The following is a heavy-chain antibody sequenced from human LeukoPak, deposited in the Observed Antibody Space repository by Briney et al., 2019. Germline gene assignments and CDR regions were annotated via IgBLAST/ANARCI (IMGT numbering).Heavy chain of an antibody. CDR3: AREDGSSYYFDY. CDR1: GFTFSTYG. Sequence: PGGSLRLSCEASGFTFSTYGMHWVRQAPGKGLEWVAVVWYDGTNKNYADSVKGRFTISRDNSKNTLYLQMNSLRAEDTAMYYCAREDGSSYYFDYWGQGTLVTVSS. CDR2: VWYDGTNK. V-gene: IGHV3-33*01. D-gene: IGHD1-26*01. J-gene: IGHJ4*02.